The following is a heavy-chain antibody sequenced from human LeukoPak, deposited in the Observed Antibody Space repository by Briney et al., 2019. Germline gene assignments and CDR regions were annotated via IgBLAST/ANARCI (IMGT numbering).Heavy chain of an antibody. D-gene: IGHD6-13*01. CDR1: GYSISSGYY. Sequence: PSETLSLTCTVSGYSISSGYYWDWIRQSPGKGLEWIGSIYNSRGTYYNPSLKSRATISIDTSKNQFSLKLSSVTAADTAVYYCAREYRSSWYLNWFDPWGQGTLVTVSS. V-gene: IGHV4-38-2*02. CDR3: AREYRSSWYLNWFDP. CDR2: IYNSRGT. J-gene: IGHJ5*02.